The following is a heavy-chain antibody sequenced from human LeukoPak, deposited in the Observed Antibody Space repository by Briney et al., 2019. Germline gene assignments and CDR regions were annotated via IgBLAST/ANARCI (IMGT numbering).Heavy chain of an antibody. CDR3: ATTYSSSWYYFDY. CDR2: IYHSGST. CDR1: GGSISSSNW. Sequence: PSETLSLTCAVSGGSISSSNWWSWVRQPPGKGLEWIGEIYHSGSTNYNPSLKSRVTISVDKSKNQFSLKLSSVTAADTAVYYCATTYSSSWYYFDYWGQGTLVTVSS. V-gene: IGHV4-4*02. J-gene: IGHJ4*02. D-gene: IGHD6-13*01.